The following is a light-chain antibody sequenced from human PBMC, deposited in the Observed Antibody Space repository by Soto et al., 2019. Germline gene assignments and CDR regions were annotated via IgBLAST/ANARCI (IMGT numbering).Light chain of an antibody. CDR1: QSVSSN. J-gene: IGKJ1*01. CDR3: QQYNKWPLT. Sequence: EIVMTQSPATLSVSPGERATLSCRASQSVSSNLAWYQQKPGQTPRPLIYAASTRATGIPARFSGSASGTEFTLTISSLQSEDFTVYYCQQYNKWPLTFGQGTKVDI. CDR2: AAS. V-gene: IGKV3-15*01.